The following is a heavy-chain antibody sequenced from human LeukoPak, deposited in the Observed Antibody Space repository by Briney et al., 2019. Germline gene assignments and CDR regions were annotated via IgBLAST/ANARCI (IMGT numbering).Heavy chain of an antibody. CDR2: ISAYNGNT. Sequence: ASVKVSCKASGYTFTSYGISWVRQAPGQGLEWMGWISAYNGNTNYAQKLQGRVTMTTDTSTSTAYMELRSLRSDDTAVYYCARVDIVVVPAAIAVNWFDPWAREPWSPSPQ. D-gene: IGHD2-2*03. V-gene: IGHV1-18*01. CDR3: ARVDIVVVPAAIAVNWFDP. J-gene: IGHJ5*02. CDR1: GYTFTSYG.